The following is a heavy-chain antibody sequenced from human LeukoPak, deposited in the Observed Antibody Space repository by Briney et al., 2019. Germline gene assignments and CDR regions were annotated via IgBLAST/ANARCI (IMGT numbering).Heavy chain of an antibody. D-gene: IGHD3-10*01. J-gene: IGHJ4*02. Sequence: GRSLRLSCAASGFTFSSYGMHWVRQAPGKGLEWVAVISYDGSNKYYADSVKGRFTISRDNSKNTLYLQMNSLRAEDTAVYYCAKDFSGPLDYWGQGTLVTVSS. V-gene: IGHV3-30*18. CDR3: AKDFSGPLDY. CDR1: GFTFSSYG. CDR2: ISYDGSNK.